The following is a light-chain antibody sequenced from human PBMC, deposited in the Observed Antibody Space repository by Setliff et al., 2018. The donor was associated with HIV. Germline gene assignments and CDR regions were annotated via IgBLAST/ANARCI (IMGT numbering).Light chain of an antibody. CDR3: CSFTSSNNHV. V-gene: IGLV2-23*02. Sequence: QSVLTQPASVSGSPGQSITISCTGTSSDVGSYNLVSWYQQHPGKAPKLMIYEVNKGPSGVSNRLSGSKSGNTASLTISGLQAEDEGDYYCCSFTSSNNHVFGSGTKVTVL. CDR2: EVN. J-gene: IGLJ1*01. CDR1: SSDVGSYNL.